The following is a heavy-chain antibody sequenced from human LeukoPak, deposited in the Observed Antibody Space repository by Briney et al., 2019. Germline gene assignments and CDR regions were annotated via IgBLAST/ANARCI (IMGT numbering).Heavy chain of an antibody. CDR3: AKGTYYYDSSGYYPDYYYGMDV. J-gene: IGHJ6*02. D-gene: IGHD3-22*01. CDR1: GFTFDDYA. Sequence: PGRSLRLSCAASGFTFDDYAMHWVRQAPGKGMEWVSGISWNSGSIGYADSVKGRFTISRDNAKNSLYLQMNSLRAEDTALYYCAKGTYYYDSSGYYPDYYYGMDVWGQGTAVTVSS. CDR2: ISWNSGSI. V-gene: IGHV3-9*01.